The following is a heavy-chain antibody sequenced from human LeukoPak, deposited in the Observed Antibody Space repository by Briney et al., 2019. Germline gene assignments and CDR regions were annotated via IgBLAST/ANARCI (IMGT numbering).Heavy chain of an antibody. CDR2: ISWNSGSI. Sequence: TGGSLRLSCAASGSTFYDYAMHWVRHAPGKGLEWVSGISWNSGSIEYADSVKGRFTISRDNAKNSLYLQMNSLRAEDTALYYCAKGPFGVVIISGWFDPWGQGTLVTVSS. V-gene: IGHV3-9*01. J-gene: IGHJ5*02. CDR3: AKGPFGVVIISGWFDP. D-gene: IGHD3-3*01. CDR1: GSTFYDYA.